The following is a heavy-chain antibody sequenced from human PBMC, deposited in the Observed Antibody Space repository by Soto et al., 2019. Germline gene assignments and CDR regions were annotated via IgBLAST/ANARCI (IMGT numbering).Heavy chain of an antibody. V-gene: IGHV3-33*06. CDR3: AKGSSGYYYPHLDY. J-gene: IGHJ4*02. CDR2: IWYDGSNK. Sequence: GGSLRLSCAASGFTFSSYGMHWVRQAPGKGLEWVAVIWYDGSNKYYAGSVKGRFTISRDNSKNTLYLQMNSLRAEDTAVYYCAKGSSGYYYPHLDYWGQGTLVTVSS. D-gene: IGHD3-22*01. CDR1: GFTFSSYG.